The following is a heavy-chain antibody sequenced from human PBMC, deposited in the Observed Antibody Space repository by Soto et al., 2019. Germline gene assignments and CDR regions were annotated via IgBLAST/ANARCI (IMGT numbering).Heavy chain of an antibody. CDR2: MSDDGTKK. V-gene: IGHV3-30*04. CDR1: GFTFSSYL. D-gene: IGHD1-26*01. CDR3: ARAYYGGSHYYGMDV. J-gene: IGHJ6*02. Sequence: QVQLVESGGGVVQPGRSLRLSCAASGFTFSSYLMHWVRQAPGKGLEWVALMSDDGTKKYYADSVKGRFTISRDTSRNTLYLQMNSLKVEDTALYYCARAYYGGSHYYGMDVWGQGTTVTVSS.